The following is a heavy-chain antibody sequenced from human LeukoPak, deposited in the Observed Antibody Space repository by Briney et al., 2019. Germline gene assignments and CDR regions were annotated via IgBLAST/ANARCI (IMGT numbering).Heavy chain of an antibody. CDR2: IYHSGST. V-gene: IGHV4-4*02. J-gene: IGHJ6*02. Sequence: SETLSLTCAVSGGSISSSNWWSWVRQPPGKGLEWIGEIYHSGSTNYNPSLKSRVTISVDKSKNQFSLKLSSVTAADTAVYYCMVRGNTYYYGMDVWGQGTTVTVSS. D-gene: IGHD3-10*01. CDR1: GGSISSSNW. CDR3: MVRGNTYYYGMDV.